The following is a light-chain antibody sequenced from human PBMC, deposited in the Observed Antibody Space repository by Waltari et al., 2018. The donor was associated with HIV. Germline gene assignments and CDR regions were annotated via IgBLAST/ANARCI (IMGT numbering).Light chain of an antibody. V-gene: IGLV6-57*03. CDR1: SGSIPSHY. CDR2: EDN. J-gene: IGLJ3*02. CDR3: QSYDSSNQV. Sequence: NFMLTQPHSVSESPGKTVTISCTRSSGSIPSHYVQWYQPRPGTAPTTVIYEDNQRPSGVPDRFSGSIDSSSNSASLTISGLKTEDEADYYCQSYDSSNQVFGGGTKLTVL.